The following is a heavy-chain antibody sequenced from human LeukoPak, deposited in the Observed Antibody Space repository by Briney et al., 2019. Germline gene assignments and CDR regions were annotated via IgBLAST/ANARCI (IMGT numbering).Heavy chain of an antibody. J-gene: IGHJ4*02. CDR3: ARGPPYYSDY. V-gene: IGHV4-34*01. Sequence: SETLSLTCTVSGGSISSYYWSWIRQPPGKGLEWIGEINHSGSTNYNPSLKSRVTISVDTSKNQFSLKLSSVTAADTAVYYCARGPPYYSDYWGQGTLVTVSS. CDR2: INHSGST. CDR1: GGSISSYY.